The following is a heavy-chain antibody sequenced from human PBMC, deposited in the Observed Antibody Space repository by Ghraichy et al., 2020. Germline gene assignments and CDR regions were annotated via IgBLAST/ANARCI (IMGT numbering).Heavy chain of an antibody. J-gene: IGHJ4*02. CDR2: IYASGST. CDR3: ARAHMVRGAGADY. V-gene: IGHV4-61*02. Sequence: SETLSLTCTVSGGSISSGGSYWSWIRQPAGKGLEWIGRIYASGSTNYNPSLKSRVTISVDTSKSQFSLKLTSVTAADTAVYYCARAHMVRGAGADYWGQGTLVTVSS. CDR1: GGSISSGGSY. D-gene: IGHD3-10*01.